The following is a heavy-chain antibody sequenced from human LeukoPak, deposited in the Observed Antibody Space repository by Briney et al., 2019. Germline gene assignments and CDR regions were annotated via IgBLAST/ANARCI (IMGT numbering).Heavy chain of an antibody. Sequence: GASVKVSCKASGYTFTGYYMHWVRQAPGQGLEWMGWINPNSGGTNCAQKFQGRVTVTRDTSISTAYMELSRLRSDDTAVYYCARGSRWDLPRSDAFDIWGQGTMVTVSS. CDR2: INPNSGGT. J-gene: IGHJ3*02. D-gene: IGHD1-26*01. CDR3: ARGSRWDLPRSDAFDI. V-gene: IGHV1-2*02. CDR1: GYTFTGYY.